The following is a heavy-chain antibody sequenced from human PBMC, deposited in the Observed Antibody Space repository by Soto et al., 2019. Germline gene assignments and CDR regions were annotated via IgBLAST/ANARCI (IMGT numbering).Heavy chain of an antibody. D-gene: IGHD2-8*01. Sequence: QVQLVQSGAEVKKPGSSVKVSCKASGGTFSSYAIHWVRQAPGQGLEWMAEVIPVFDTTNYAQTFQGRVTMSADQATSTAYRELSSLRSYDTAIYSCARSYCPDGWYGSDIWGQGTMVTVSS. CDR1: GGTFSSYA. V-gene: IGHV1-69*01. CDR2: VIPVFDTT. J-gene: IGHJ3*02. CDR3: ARSYCPDGWYGSDI.